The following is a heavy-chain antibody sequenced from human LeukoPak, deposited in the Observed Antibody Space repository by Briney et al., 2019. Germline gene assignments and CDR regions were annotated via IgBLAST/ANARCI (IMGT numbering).Heavy chain of an antibody. CDR3: ARDSARPVGATGPAFDY. Sequence: ASVKVPCKASGGTFSSYAISWVRQAPGQGLEWMGGIIPIFGTANYAQKFQGRVTITADESTSTAYMELKSLRSGDTAVYYCARDSARPVGATGPAFDYWGQGTLVTVSS. CDR1: GGTFSSYA. CDR2: IIPIFGTA. D-gene: IGHD1-26*01. J-gene: IGHJ4*02. V-gene: IGHV1-69*13.